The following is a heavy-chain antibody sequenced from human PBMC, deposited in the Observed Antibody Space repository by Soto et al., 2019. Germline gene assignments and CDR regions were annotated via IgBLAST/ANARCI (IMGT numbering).Heavy chain of an antibody. CDR1: GGSISSGGYS. V-gene: IGHV4-30-2*01. CDR2: IYHSGST. CDR3: AREKSYRMHV. Sequence: PSDTLSLTCAVSGGSISSGGYSWSWIRQPPGKGLEWIGYIYHSGSTYYNPSLKSRVTISVDRSKNQFSLKLSSVTAADTAVYHSAREKSYRMHVWGPGTTVTVYS. J-gene: IGHJ6*02.